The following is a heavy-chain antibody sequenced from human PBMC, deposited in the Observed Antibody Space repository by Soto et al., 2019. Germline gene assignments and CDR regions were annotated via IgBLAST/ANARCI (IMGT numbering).Heavy chain of an antibody. V-gene: IGHV4-59*08. J-gene: IGHJ5*02. CDR2: ISYSGTT. CDR1: GGSLSSYY. D-gene: IGHD3-10*01. Sequence: SETLSLTCTVSGGSLSSYYWSWIRRPPGMGLEWIASISYSGTTNYNSSLKSRVTISIDTSKNQFSLKLSSVTAADTAVYYCARHPVRTRLWFGESNVNWFDPWGQGTLVTVSS. CDR3: ARHPVRTRLWFGESNVNWFDP.